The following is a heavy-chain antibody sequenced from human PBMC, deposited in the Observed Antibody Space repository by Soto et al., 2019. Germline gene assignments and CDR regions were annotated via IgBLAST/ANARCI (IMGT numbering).Heavy chain of an antibody. Sequence: QVQLVQSGAEVKKPGASVKVSCKASGYTFTSYGISWVRQAPGQGLEWMGWISAYNGNTNYAQKPQGRVTITTDTSTTTAYMELRSLRSYDTAVYYSPRASGSSYWFAPWGQGTLVTVSS. CDR3: PRASGSSYWFAP. CDR2: ISAYNGNT. J-gene: IGHJ5*02. V-gene: IGHV1-18*01. CDR1: GYTFTSYG. D-gene: IGHD1-26*01.